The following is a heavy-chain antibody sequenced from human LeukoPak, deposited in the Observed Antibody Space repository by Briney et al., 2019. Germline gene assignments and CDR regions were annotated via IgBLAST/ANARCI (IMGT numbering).Heavy chain of an antibody. CDR3: ARGGDYGGNFGFDY. CDR1: GDSVSSNSAA. Sequence: SQTLSLTCAISGDSVSSNSAAWNWIRQSPSRGLEWLGRTYYRSKWYNDYAVSVRSRITINPDTSKNQFSLQLNSVTPEDTAVYYCARGGDYGGNFGFDYWGQGTLVTVSS. J-gene: IGHJ4*02. V-gene: IGHV6-1*01. D-gene: IGHD4-23*01. CDR2: TYYRSKWYN.